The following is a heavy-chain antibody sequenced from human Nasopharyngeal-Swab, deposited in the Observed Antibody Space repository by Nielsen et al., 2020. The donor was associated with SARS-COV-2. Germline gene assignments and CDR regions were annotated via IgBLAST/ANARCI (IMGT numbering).Heavy chain of an antibody. V-gene: IGHV3-21*05. CDR3: ARMGIAVAERSYYFDY. J-gene: IGHJ4*02. CDR2: ISSSSSYI. D-gene: IGHD6-19*01. Sequence: VRQMPGKGLEWVSYISSSSSYIYYADSVKGRFTISRDNAKNSLYLQMNSLRAEDTAVYYCARMGIAVAERSYYFDYWGQGTLVTVSS.